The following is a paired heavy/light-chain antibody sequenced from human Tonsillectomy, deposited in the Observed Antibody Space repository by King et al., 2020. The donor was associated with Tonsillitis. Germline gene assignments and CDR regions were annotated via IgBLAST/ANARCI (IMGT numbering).Heavy chain of an antibody. D-gene: IGHD6-13*01. CDR1: GNTFTSYY. J-gene: IGHJ6*03. Sequence: QVQLVQSGAEVKKPGASVKLSCKASGNTFTSYYMHWVRQAPGQGLEWMGMIDPSGGSTSYAQNFQGRVTMTRDTSTSTVYMELSSLRSEDTAVYYCAREGVAAGTKYYYYYYMDVWGKGTTVTVSS. CDR2: IDPSGGST. CDR3: AREGVAAGTKYYYYYYMDV. V-gene: IGHV1-46*03.
Light chain of an antibody. V-gene: IGKV3-15*01. CDR3: QQYNNWPS. Sequence: EIVMTQSPATLSVSPGERATLSCRASHSVNSNLAWYQQKPGQAPRLLIYGASTRATGIPDRFSGSGSGTEFTLTISSLQSEDFAVYYCQQYNNWPSFGQGTRLEIK. CDR2: GAS. J-gene: IGKJ5*01. CDR1: HSVNSN.